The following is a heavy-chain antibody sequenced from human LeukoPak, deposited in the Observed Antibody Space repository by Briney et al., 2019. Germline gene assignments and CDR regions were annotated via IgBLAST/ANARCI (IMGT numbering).Heavy chain of an antibody. CDR3: ARPARYCSGGSCWDS. V-gene: IGHV4-59*01. D-gene: IGHD2-15*01. Sequence: SETLSLTCTVSGDSIGSFYWSWIRQPPGKGLEWIGNIYYSGNTNYNPSLKSRVTISVDTSKNQFSLKLTSVTAADTAIYHCARPARYCSGGSCWDSWGQGTLVTASS. CDR1: GDSIGSFY. CDR2: IYYSGNT. J-gene: IGHJ4*02.